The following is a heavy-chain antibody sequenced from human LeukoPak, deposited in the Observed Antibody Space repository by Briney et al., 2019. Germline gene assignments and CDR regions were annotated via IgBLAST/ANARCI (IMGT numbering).Heavy chain of an antibody. Sequence: SETLSLTCTVSGGSIGSGGYYWSWIQQPPGKGLEWIGYIYHSGSTYYNPSLKSRVTISVDRSKNQFSLKLSSVTAADTAVYYCARAVAGTPLTFDYWGQGTLVTVSS. CDR1: GGSIGSGGYY. CDR2: IYHSGST. J-gene: IGHJ4*02. CDR3: ARAVAGTPLTFDY. V-gene: IGHV4-30-2*01. D-gene: IGHD6-19*01.